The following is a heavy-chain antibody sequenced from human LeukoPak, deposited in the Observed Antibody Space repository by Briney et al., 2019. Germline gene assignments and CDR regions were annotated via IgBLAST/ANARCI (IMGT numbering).Heavy chain of an antibody. Sequence: GASVKVSCKASGGTFSSYAISWVRQAPGQGLEWMGGIIPIFGTANYAQKFQGRVTITADKSTSTAYMELSSLRSEDTAVYYCARRYSSGWYLYYMDVWGKGTTVTVSS. V-gene: IGHV1-69*06. D-gene: IGHD6-19*01. CDR3: ARRYSSGWYLYYMDV. J-gene: IGHJ6*03. CDR1: GGTFSSYA. CDR2: IIPIFGTA.